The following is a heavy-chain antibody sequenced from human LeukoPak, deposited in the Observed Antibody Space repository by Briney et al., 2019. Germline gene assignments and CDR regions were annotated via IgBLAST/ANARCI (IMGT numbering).Heavy chain of an antibody. CDR2: IDHSGST. CDR3: ARGFIAVAGTALNWFDP. V-gene: IGHV4-34*01. CDR1: GRSFSDDF. J-gene: IGHJ5*02. D-gene: IGHD6-19*01. Sequence: PSETLSLTCAVSGRSFSDDFWTWVRQFPGKGLEWIGEIDHSGSTNYNPSLKSRVSMSFDTSKNQFSLQLTSVTAADTAVYFCARGFIAVAGTALNWFDPWGPGTLVTASS.